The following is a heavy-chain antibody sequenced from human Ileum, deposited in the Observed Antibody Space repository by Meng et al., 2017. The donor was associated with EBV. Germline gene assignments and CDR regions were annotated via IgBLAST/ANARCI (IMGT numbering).Heavy chain of an antibody. CDR1: AGPISSSRAY. CDR2: IYYSGST. CDR3: ARPIAAAGWFDP. Sequence: LVLQESGRGLVKTSEAPSQASTFSAGPISSSRAYSGWSRQPAVKGLEWIGSIYYSGSTSYNQSLKGRVTISVDTSKNQFYLKLSSVTAADTAVYYCARPIAAAGWFDPWGQGTLVTVSS. V-gene: IGHV4-39*01. D-gene: IGHD6-13*01. J-gene: IGHJ5*02.